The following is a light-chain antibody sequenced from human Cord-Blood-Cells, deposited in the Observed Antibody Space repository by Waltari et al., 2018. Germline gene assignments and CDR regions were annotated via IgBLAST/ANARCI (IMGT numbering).Light chain of an antibody. CDR1: QSISSY. J-gene: IGKJ1*01. Sequence: DIQMTQPPSSLSASVGDRVTITCRASQSISSYLNWYQQKPGKAPKLLIYAASSLQSGVPSRFSGSGSGTDFTLTISSLQPEDFATYYCQQSYSTPPRTFGQGTKVEIK. CDR2: AAS. V-gene: IGKV1-39*01. CDR3: QQSYSTPPRT.